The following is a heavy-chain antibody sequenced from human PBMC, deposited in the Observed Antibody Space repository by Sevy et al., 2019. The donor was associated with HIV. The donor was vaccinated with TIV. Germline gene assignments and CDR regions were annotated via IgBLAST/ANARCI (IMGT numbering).Heavy chain of an antibody. CDR2: ISAYNGNT. CDR3: ASTYYDSSGYYYIDYYYGMDV. V-gene: IGHV1-18*01. D-gene: IGHD3-22*01. J-gene: IGHJ6*02. CDR1: GYTFTSYG. Sequence: ASVKVSCKASGYTFTSYGISWVRQAPGQGLEWMGWISAYNGNTNYAQKHQGRVTMTTDTSTSTAYMELRSLRSDDTAVYYCASTYYDSSGYYYIDYYYGMDVWGHGTTVTVSS.